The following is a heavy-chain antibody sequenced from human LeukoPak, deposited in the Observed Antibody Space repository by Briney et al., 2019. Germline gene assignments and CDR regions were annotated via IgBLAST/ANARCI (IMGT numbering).Heavy chain of an antibody. D-gene: IGHD3-3*01. CDR3: ARGKLRFLEWLLWGGFDY. Sequence: GGSLRLSCAASGFTFSSYAMHWVRQAPGKGLEWVAVISYDGSNKYYADSVKGRFTISRDNSKNTLYLQMNSLRAEDTAVYYCARGKLRFLEWLLWGGFDYWGQGTLVTVSS. CDR2: ISYDGSNK. V-gene: IGHV3-30*04. CDR1: GFTFSSYA. J-gene: IGHJ4*02.